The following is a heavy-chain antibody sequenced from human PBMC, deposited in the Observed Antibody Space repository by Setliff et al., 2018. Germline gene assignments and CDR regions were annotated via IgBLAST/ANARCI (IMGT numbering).Heavy chain of an antibody. J-gene: IGHJ4*02. D-gene: IGHD3-22*01. CDR3: ARIRYYDSSGYYLFDY. CDR2: IFSNDEK. CDR1: GFSLSNARMG. Sequence: GSGPTLVNPTETLTLTCTVSGFSLSNARMGVSWIRQPPGKALEWLAHIFSNDEKSYSTSLKSRLTISKDTSKSQVVLTMTNMDPVDTATYYCARIRYYDSSGYYLFDYWGQGTLVTVSS. V-gene: IGHV2-26*01.